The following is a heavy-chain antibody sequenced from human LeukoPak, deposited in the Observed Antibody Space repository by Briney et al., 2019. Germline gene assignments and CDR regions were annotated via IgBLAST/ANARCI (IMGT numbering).Heavy chain of an antibody. CDR3: ARAMRYCSSTSCLSRPSGKYYYYMDV. Sequence: SETLSLTCAVYGGSFSGYYWSWIRQPPGKGLEWIGEINHSGSTNYNPSLKSRVTISVDTSKIQFSLKLSSVTAADTAVYYCARAMRYCSSTSCLSRPSGKYYYYMDVWGKGTTVTVSS. CDR2: INHSGST. J-gene: IGHJ6*03. CDR1: GGSFSGYY. D-gene: IGHD2-2*01. V-gene: IGHV4-34*01.